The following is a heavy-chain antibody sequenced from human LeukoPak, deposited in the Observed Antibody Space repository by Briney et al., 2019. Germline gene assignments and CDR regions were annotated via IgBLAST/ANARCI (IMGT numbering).Heavy chain of an antibody. D-gene: IGHD6-13*01. V-gene: IGHV3-21*01. CDR1: GFTFSSYT. J-gene: IGHJ4*02. CDR3: ARTANFAAGYYIDY. CDR2: ISGSSRHK. Sequence: GGSLRLSCAASGFTFSSYTMNWVRQALGKGLEWVSSISGSSRHKYYADSVKRRFTISRDNAKNSLYLQMNSLRAEDTAVYYCARTANFAAGYYIDYWGQGTLVTVSS.